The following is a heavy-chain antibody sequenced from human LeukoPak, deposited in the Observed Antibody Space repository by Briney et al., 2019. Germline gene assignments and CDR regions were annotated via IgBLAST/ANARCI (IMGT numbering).Heavy chain of an antibody. CDR1: GYTFTGYY. CDR3: ARGRYCSSTRCPEDY. V-gene: IGHV1-2*02. Sequence: ASVKVSCKASGYTFTGYYMHWVRQAPGQGLEWMGWINPNSGGTNYAQKFQGRVTMTRDTSISTAYMELSRLRSDDTAVYYCARGRYCSSTRCPEDYWGQGTLVTVSS. D-gene: IGHD2-2*01. J-gene: IGHJ4*02. CDR2: INPNSGGT.